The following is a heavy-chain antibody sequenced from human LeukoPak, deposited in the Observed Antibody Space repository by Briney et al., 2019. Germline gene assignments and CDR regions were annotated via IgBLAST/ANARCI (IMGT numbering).Heavy chain of an antibody. D-gene: IGHD6-13*01. Sequence: ASVKVSCKASGYTFTGYYMHWVRQAPGQGLEWMAWINPNSGGTNYAQKFQDRVTMTRDTSISTAYMELSSLRADDTAVYYCARDFNPDLYSSSWYASGWFDPWGQGTLVTVSS. J-gene: IGHJ5*02. V-gene: IGHV1-2*02. CDR3: ARDFNPDLYSSSWYASGWFDP. CDR1: GYTFTGYY. CDR2: INPNSGGT.